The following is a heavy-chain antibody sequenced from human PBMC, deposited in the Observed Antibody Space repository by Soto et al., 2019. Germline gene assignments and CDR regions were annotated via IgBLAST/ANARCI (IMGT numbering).Heavy chain of an antibody. D-gene: IGHD4-4*01. Sequence: VQLVESGGGLVQPGGSLRLSCAASGFTFSSYWMHWVRQAPGKGLVWVSRINSDGSSTSYADSVKGRFTISRDNAKNTLYLQMNSLRAEDTAVYYCARWGYSNYYYYGMDVWGQGTTVTVSS. CDR3: ARWGYSNYYYYGMDV. V-gene: IGHV3-74*01. J-gene: IGHJ6*02. CDR2: INSDGSST. CDR1: GFTFSSYW.